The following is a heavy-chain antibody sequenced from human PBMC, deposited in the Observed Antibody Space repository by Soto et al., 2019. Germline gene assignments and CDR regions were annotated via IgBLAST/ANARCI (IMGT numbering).Heavy chain of an antibody. Sequence: GGSLRLSCAASGFTFSPYAMTWVRQAPGKGLEWVSSISGSGGNTNYADSVKGRFTVSRDNSKRTLSLQMNSLTEEDTAIYYCAKGLRRLLRTQYYYGLDVWGRGTTVTISS. V-gene: IGHV3-23*01. CDR3: AKGLRRLLRTQYYYGLDV. J-gene: IGHJ6*02. D-gene: IGHD3-16*01. CDR1: GFTFSPYA. CDR2: ISGSGGNT.